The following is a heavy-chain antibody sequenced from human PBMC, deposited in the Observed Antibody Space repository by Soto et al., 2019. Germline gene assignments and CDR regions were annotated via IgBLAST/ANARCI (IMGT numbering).Heavy chain of an antibody. D-gene: IGHD6-19*01. V-gene: IGHV1-2*02. CDR1: GYTFTDYY. Sequence: ASVQVSCKASGYTFTDYYMHWVRQAPAQGLEWMGWINPNSGGTNYAQKFQGRVTMTRDTSISTAYMELNRLRSDDTAVYYCAIDQCPSSDWPGLAVWGQGTTVIVSA. CDR3: AIDQCPSSDWPGLAV. CDR2: INPNSGGT. J-gene: IGHJ6*01.